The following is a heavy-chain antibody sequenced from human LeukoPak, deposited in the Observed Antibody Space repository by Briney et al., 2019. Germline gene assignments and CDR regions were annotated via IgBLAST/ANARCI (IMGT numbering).Heavy chain of an antibody. CDR2: IYYSGST. J-gene: IGHJ6*02. CDR1: GGSISSSSYY. V-gene: IGHV4-39*07. CDR3: ARTGDSSSWYYYGMDV. D-gene: IGHD6-13*01. Sequence: SETLSLTCTVSGGSISSSSYYWGWIRQPPGKGLEWIGSIYYSGSTYYNPSLKSRVTISVDTSKNQFSLKLSSVTAADTAVYYCARTGDSSSWYYYGMDVWGQGTTVTVSS.